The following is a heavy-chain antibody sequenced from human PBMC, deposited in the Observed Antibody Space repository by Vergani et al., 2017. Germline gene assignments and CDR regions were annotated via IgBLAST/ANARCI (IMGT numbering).Heavy chain of an antibody. CDR3: AREGEYCGGDCYSVFDY. CDR1: GFTFSDLY. CDR2: TRDKANSYTT. D-gene: IGHD2-21*02. V-gene: IGHV3-72*01. J-gene: IGHJ4*02. Sequence: ELQLGKSGGGLVQPGGSLRLSCAASGFTFSDLYMDWVRQAPGKGLEWVGRTRDKANSYTTEYAPSVKGRFTISRDDSKNSLYLQMNSLKTDDTAVYYCAREGEYCGGDCYSVFDYWGQGTLVTVSS.